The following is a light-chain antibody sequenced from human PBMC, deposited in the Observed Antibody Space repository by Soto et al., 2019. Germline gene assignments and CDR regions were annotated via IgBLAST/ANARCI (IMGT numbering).Light chain of an antibody. CDR3: QQYISSVFP. Sequence: EIVLTQSPGTLSLSPGERATLSCRASQSVSSSFLAWYQQKPGQAPRLLIYAASRRATGIPDRFSGSGSGTDFTLTISRLEPEDFAVYYCQQYISSVFPFGPGTKVDTK. V-gene: IGKV3-20*01. CDR2: AAS. J-gene: IGKJ3*01. CDR1: QSVSSSF.